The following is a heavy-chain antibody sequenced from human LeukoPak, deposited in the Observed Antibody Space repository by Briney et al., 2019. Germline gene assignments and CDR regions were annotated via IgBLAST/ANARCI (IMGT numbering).Heavy chain of an antibody. V-gene: IGHV3-7*01. CDR3: ARYSSGWYFDY. D-gene: IGHD6-19*01. J-gene: IGHJ4*02. CDR1: GFTFSSYW. CDR2: IKGDGSAK. Sequence: GGSLRLSCAASGFTFSSYWMGWVRQAAGKGLERVAYIKGDGSAKDYVDSVKGRFTISRDNAENSLYLQMDSLRAEDTAVYYCARYSSGWYFDYWGQGTLVTVSS.